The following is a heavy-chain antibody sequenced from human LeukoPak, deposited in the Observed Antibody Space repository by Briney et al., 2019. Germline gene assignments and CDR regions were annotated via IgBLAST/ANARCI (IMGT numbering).Heavy chain of an antibody. D-gene: IGHD2-15*01. CDR1: GGSFSGYY. CDR2: INHSGST. Sequence: SETLSLTCAVYGGSFSGYYWSWIRQPPGKGLEWLGEINHSGSTNYNPSLKSRVTISVDTSKNQFSLKLSSVTAADTAVYYCARHRKIGYCSGGSCYLRYYYYMNVWGKGTTVTVSS. J-gene: IGHJ6*03. V-gene: IGHV4-34*01. CDR3: ARHRKIGYCSGGSCYLRYYYYMNV.